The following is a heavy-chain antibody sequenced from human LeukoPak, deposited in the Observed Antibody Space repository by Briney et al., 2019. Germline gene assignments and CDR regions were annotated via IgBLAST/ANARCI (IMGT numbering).Heavy chain of an antibody. CDR1: GFTFSSYS. Sequence: PGGSLRLSCAASGFTFSSYSMNWVRQAPGKGLEWVGRIKSKTDGGTTDYAAPVKGRFTISRDDSKNTLYLQMNSLKTEDTAVYYCTTDPDYYDSSAYFDYWGQGTLVTVSS. V-gene: IGHV3-15*01. D-gene: IGHD3-22*01. J-gene: IGHJ4*02. CDR3: TTDPDYYDSSAYFDY. CDR2: IKSKTDGGTT.